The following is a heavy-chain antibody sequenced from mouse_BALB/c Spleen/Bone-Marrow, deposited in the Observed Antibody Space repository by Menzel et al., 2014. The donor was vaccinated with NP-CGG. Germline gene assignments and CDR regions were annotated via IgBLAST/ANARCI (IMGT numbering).Heavy chain of an antibody. V-gene: IGHV5-6-5*01. CDR3: ARGGGYDYGSWFAY. CDR2: ISSGGST. D-gene: IGHD2-4*01. CDR1: GFTFSSYA. J-gene: IGHJ3*01. Sequence: EVKVVESGGGLVKPGGSLKLSCAASGFTFSSYAMSWVRQTPEKRLEWVASISSGGSTYYPDSVKGRFTISRDNARNILNLQMSSLRSEDTAMYYCARGGGYDYGSWFAYWGQGTLVTVSA.